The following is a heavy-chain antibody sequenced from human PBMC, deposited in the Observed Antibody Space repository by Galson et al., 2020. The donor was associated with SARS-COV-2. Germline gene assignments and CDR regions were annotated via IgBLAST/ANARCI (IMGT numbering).Heavy chain of an antibody. CDR3: AKMLLWFGEYGGFDYGMDV. CDR1: GFTFSSYG. J-gene: IGHJ6*02. Sequence: GGSLRLSCAASGFTFSSYGMHWVRQAPGKGLEWVAVISYDGSNKYYADSVKGRFTISRDNSKNTLYLQMNSLRAEDTAVYYCAKMLLWFGEYGGFDYGMDVWGQGTTVTVSS. V-gene: IGHV3-30*18. CDR2: ISYDGSNK. D-gene: IGHD3-10*01.